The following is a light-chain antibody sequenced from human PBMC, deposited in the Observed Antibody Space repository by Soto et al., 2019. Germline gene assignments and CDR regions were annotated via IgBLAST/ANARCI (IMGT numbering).Light chain of an antibody. V-gene: IGLV2-14*01. J-gene: IGLJ1*01. CDR1: SSDVGDYNY. CDR2: DVS. CDR3: SSYRSSSTVYV. Sequence: QSALTQPASVSGSPGQSITISCTGTSSDVGDYNYVSWYQQHPGKAPKLMIFDVSNRPSGVSNRFSGSKSGNTASLTISGLQAEDEADYYCSSYRSSSTVYVFGPGTKVTVL.